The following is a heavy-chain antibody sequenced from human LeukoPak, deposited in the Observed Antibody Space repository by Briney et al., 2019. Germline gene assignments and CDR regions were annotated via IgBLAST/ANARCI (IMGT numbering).Heavy chain of an antibody. CDR2: IYPGDSDT. Sequence: GESLKISCKGSGYSFTSYWIGWVRQMPGKGLEWMGIIYPGDSDTRYSPSFQGQVTISADKSISTAYLQWSSLKASDTAMYYCASRPSLLGYCSGGSCQDDYWGQGTLVTVSS. V-gene: IGHV5-51*01. J-gene: IGHJ4*02. D-gene: IGHD2-15*01. CDR1: GYSFTSYW. CDR3: ASRPSLLGYCSGGSCQDDY.